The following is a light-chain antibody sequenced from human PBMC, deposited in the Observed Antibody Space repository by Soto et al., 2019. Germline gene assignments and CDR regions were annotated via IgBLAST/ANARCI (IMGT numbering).Light chain of an antibody. CDR3: QQYGSTPST. J-gene: IGKJ3*01. Sequence: EIVLTQSPGTLSVSPGERATLSCRASQTVSSSYLAWYQQRPGQAPSLLMYGASSRAAGVQDRFSGSGSGTDFTLTITRAEPDDFAVYYCQQYGSTPSTFGPGTKVDIK. CDR1: QTVSSSY. V-gene: IGKV3-20*01. CDR2: GAS.